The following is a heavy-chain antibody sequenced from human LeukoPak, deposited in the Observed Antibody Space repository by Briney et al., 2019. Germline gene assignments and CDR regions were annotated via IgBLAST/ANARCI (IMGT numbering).Heavy chain of an antibody. Sequence: SETLSLTCGVSGYSISSGYYWGWIRQPPGKGLEWIGSIYHSGSTYYNPSLKSRVTISVDTSKNQVSLKLSSVTAADTAVYYCARWGPIVVVPAAIHYMDVWGKGTTVTVSS. V-gene: IGHV4-38-2*01. CDR2: IYHSGST. CDR1: GYSISSGYY. D-gene: IGHD2-2*02. CDR3: ARWGPIVVVPAAIHYMDV. J-gene: IGHJ6*03.